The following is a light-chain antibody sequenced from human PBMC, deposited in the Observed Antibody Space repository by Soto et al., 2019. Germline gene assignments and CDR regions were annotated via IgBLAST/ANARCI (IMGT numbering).Light chain of an antibody. CDR2: AAS. Sequence: DVQRAQSPSSLSASVGDRVTITCRASQYSTTYLNWYQQKPGKAPKLLIYAASILQSGVPSRFSGRGSGTDFTLTISGLEAEDFATYYCQHSYSNVWTFGQGTRVEVK. CDR1: QYSTTY. J-gene: IGKJ1*01. CDR3: QHSYSNVWT. V-gene: IGKV1-39*01.